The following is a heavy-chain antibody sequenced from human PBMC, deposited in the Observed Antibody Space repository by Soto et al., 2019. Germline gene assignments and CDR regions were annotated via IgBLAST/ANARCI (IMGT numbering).Heavy chain of an antibody. Sequence: EVQLVESGGGLVQPGGSLRLSCEGSGFTFSGHYMDWVRQAPGKGLEWLGRIRNKPNGHTTAYAAAVKGRFTISRDDSKNLVYLEMNSLKSEDTALYYCSTTVITAPVFEYWGQGTLVAVSS. D-gene: IGHD2-21*02. CDR1: GFTFSGHY. CDR3: STTVITAPVFEY. V-gene: IGHV3-72*01. J-gene: IGHJ4*02. CDR2: IRNKPNGHTT.